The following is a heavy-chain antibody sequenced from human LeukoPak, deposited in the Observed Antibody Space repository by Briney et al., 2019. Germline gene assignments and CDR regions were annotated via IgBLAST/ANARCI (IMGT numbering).Heavy chain of an antibody. CDR3: SGYDCSGGSCYRYYYYGMDI. CDR1: GGSFSGYY. D-gene: IGHD2-15*01. V-gene: IGHV4-34*01. CDR2: INHSGST. J-gene: IGHJ6*02. Sequence: SETLSLTCAVYGGSFSGYYWSWIRQPPGKGLEWIGEINHSGSTNYNPSLKSRVTISVDTSKNQFSLKLSSVTAADTAVYYCSGYDCSGGSCYRYYYYGMDIWGQGTTVTVSS.